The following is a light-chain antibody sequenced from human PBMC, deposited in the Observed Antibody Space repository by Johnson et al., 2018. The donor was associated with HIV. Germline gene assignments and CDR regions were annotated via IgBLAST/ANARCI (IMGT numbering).Light chain of an antibody. CDR1: SSNIGNNY. Sequence: QSVLTQPPSVSAAPGQKVTISCSGSSSNIGNNYVSWYQQFPGTAPKLLIYKNNKRPSGIPDRFSGSKSGTSATLGITGLQTGDEADYYCGTWDSSLSAYVFGTGTKVTAL. J-gene: IGLJ1*01. CDR3: GTWDSSLSAYV. CDR2: KNN. V-gene: IGLV1-51*02.